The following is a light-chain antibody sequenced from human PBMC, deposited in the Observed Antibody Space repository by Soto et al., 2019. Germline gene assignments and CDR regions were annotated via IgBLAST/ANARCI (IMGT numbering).Light chain of an antibody. CDR1: QSVSSSY. V-gene: IGKV3-20*01. Sequence: EIVMTHSPATLSLSPGERATLSCRASQSVSSSYLAWYQQKPGQAPRLLIYGASSRATGIPDRFSGSGSGTDFTLTISRLEPEDFAVYYCQQYGSSPLTFGGGTKEDIK. CDR3: QQYGSSPLT. J-gene: IGKJ4*01. CDR2: GAS.